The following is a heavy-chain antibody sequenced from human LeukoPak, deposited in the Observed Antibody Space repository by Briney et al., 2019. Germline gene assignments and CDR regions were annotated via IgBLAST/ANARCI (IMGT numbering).Heavy chain of an antibody. D-gene: IGHD3-22*01. J-gene: IGHJ4*02. CDR1: GFTFSSYG. V-gene: IGHV3-30*18. CDR3: AKDPEAYYYDSSGGY. CDR2: ISYDGSNK. Sequence: GGSLRLSCAASGFTFSSYGMHWVRQAPGKGLEWVAVISYDGSNKYYANSVKGRFTISRDNSKNTLYLQMNSLRAEDTAVYYCAKDPEAYYYDSSGGYWGQGTLVTVSS.